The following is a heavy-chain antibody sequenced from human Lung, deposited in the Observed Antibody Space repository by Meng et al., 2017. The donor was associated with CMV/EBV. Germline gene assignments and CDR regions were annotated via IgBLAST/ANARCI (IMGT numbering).Heavy chain of an antibody. CDR1: GVSISSNIR. CDR3: ARGKQDAWELLAY. D-gene: IGHD1-26*01. CDR2: IDDSGST. V-gene: IGHV4-4*02. J-gene: IGHJ4*02. Sequence: QGHLQESGPGLVKPWGRLSLTCGVSGVSISSNIRWTWVRQPPGKGLEWIGDIDDSGSTNYNPSLNSRISISLDKSKNHFSLKVNSGTAADTAVYYCARGKQDAWELLAYWGQGALVTVSS.